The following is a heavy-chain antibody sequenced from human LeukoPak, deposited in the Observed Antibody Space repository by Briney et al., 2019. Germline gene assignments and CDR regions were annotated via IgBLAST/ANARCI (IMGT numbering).Heavy chain of an antibody. CDR2: INPNSGGT. J-gene: IGHJ4*02. CDR3: ARILFKYQPLGGLYFDY. V-gene: IGHV1-2*02. D-gene: IGHD2-2*01. CDR1: GYTFTGYY. Sequence: ASVKVSCKASGYTFTGYYMHWVRQAPGQGLEWMGWINPNSGGTNYAQKFQGRVTMTRDTSISTAYMELSRLRSDDTAVYYCARILFKYQPLGGLYFDYWGQGTLVTVSS.